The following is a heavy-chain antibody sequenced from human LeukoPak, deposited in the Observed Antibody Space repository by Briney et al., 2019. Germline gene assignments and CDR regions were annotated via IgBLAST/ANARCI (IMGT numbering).Heavy chain of an antibody. CDR1: GFTFSSYS. J-gene: IGHJ5*02. V-gene: IGHV3-48*04. CDR3: ARASSWSKFFDP. D-gene: IGHD6-13*01. CDR2: ISSSSSTI. Sequence: GGSLRLSCAASGFTFSSYSMNWVRQAPGKGLEWVSYISSSSSTIYYADSVKGRFTISRDNAKSSLYLQMNSPRAEDTAVYYCARASSWSKFFDPWGQGTLVTVSS.